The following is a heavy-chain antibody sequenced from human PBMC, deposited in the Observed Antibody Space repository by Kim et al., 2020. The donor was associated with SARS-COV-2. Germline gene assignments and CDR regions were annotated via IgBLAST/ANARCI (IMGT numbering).Heavy chain of an antibody. V-gene: IGHV3-33*01. CDR3: ARDDEQLGICFDY. CDR1: GFTFSSYG. J-gene: IGHJ4*02. Sequence: GGSLRLSCAASGFTFSSYGMHWVRQAPGKGLEWVAVIWYDGSNKYYADSVKGRFTISRDNSKNTLYLQMNSLRAEDTAVYYCARDDEQLGICFDYWGQGTLVTVSS. D-gene: IGHD6-13*01. CDR2: IWYDGSNK.